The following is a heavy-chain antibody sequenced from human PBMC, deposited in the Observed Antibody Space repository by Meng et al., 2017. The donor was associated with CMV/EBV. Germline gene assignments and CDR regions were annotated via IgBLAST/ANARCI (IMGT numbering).Heavy chain of an antibody. J-gene: IGHJ4*02. CDR3: ARQMRDDSSGWYAFDY. Sequence: GESLKISCKGSGYSFTSYWIGWVRQTPGKGLEWMGIIHPGDSDTRYSPSFQGQVTISADKSISTAYLQWSSLKASDTAMYYCARQMRDDSSGWYAFDYWGQGTLVTVSS. CDR2: IHPGDSDT. V-gene: IGHV5-51*01. D-gene: IGHD6-19*01. CDR1: GYSFTSYW.